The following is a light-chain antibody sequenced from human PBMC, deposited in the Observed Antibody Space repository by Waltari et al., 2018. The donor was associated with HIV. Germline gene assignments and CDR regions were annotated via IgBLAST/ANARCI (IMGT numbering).Light chain of an antibody. Sequence: QSVLTQPPSVSAAPGQKVAISCSVRSSNIGTDYVSWYQHVPGLAPNLLIYDNDKRPAGTPDRCPGSKAGTAATLDITGLQTGDGADYYCGTWDRSLGGGVFGGGTKLTV. CDR3: GTWDRSLGGGV. V-gene: IGLV1-51*01. CDR1: SSNIGTDY. CDR2: DND. J-gene: IGLJ3*02.